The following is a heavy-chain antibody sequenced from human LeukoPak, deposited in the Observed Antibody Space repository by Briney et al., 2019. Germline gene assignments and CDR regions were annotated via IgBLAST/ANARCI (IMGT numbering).Heavy chain of an antibody. D-gene: IGHD6-13*01. V-gene: IGHV1-24*01. CDR2: FDPEDGET. Sequence: ASVKVSCKVSGYTLTELSMHWVRQAPGKGLEWMGGFDPEDGETIYAQKFQGRVTMTKDTSTDTAYMELSSLRSDDSAVYFCSRASTIAAPGSIPNDFWGQGTLVTVSS. J-gene: IGHJ4*02. CDR1: GYTLTELS. CDR3: SRASTIAAPGSIPNDF.